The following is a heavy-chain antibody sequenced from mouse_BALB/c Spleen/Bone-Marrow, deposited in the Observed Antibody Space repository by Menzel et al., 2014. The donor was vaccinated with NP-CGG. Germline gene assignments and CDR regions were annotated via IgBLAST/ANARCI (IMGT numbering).Heavy chain of an antibody. CDR3: ARDYYGSLYAMDY. D-gene: IGHD1-1*01. CDR2: IWAGGST. V-gene: IGHV2-9*02. J-gene: IGHJ4*01. Sequence: VQLQESGPGLVAPPQSLSITCTVSGFSLTSYGVHWVRQPPGKGLEWLGVIWAGGSTNYNSALMSRLSISKDNSKSQVFLKMNSLQTDDTAMYYCARDYYGSLYAMDYWGQGTSVTVSS. CDR1: GFSLTSYG.